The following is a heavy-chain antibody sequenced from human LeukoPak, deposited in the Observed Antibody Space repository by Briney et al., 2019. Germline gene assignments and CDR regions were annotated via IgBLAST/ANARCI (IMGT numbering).Heavy chain of an antibody. CDR1: GFTFSSYW. J-gene: IGHJ4*02. CDR3: ARDLFPWTQPDS. D-gene: IGHD5-18*01. Sequence: GGSLRLSCAASGFTFSSYWMHWVRQAPGRGLVWVSRIKSDGSSTNYADSVKGRFTISRDNAKNTLYLQMNSLRADDSAIYYCARDLFPWTQPDSWGQGTLVTVSS. CDR2: IKSDGSST. V-gene: IGHV3-74*01.